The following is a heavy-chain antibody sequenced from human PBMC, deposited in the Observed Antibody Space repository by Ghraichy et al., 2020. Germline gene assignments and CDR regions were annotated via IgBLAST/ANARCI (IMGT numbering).Heavy chain of an antibody. D-gene: IGHD7-27*01. CDR2: INHSGST. Sequence: SETLSLTCAVYGGSFSGYYWSWIRQPPGKGLEWIGEINHSGSTNYNPSLKSRVTISVDTSKNQFSLKLSSVTAADTAVYYCAPLRWRRLGIFDYWGQGTLVTVSS. J-gene: IGHJ4*02. CDR3: APLRWRRLGIFDY. V-gene: IGHV4-34*01. CDR1: GGSFSGYY.